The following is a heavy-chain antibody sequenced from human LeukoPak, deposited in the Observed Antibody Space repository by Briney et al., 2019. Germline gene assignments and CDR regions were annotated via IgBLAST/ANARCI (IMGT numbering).Heavy chain of an antibody. V-gene: IGHV3-33*01. CDR1: GFTFNTYG. CDR3: VRDNSGSVVRGVLQY. D-gene: IGHD3-10*01. CDR2: IWYDGSNK. Sequence: GGSLRLSCAASGFTFNTYGMHWVRQAPGKGLERVAVIWYDGSNKYYADSVKGRFTISRDNSKNTLYLQMNSLRAEDTAVYYCVRDNSGSVVRGVLQYWGQGTLVTVSS. J-gene: IGHJ4*02.